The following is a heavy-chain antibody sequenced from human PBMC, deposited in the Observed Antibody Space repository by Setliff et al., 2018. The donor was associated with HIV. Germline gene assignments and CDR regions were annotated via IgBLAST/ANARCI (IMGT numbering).Heavy chain of an antibody. Sequence: GGSLILSCAASGFTFSTYWMSWVRQAPGKGLEWVANIKQDGSEKNYMDSVKGRFTISRDNAKNSLYLQMNSLRVEDTAVYYCVREVSSTPYYFNYWGQGTLVTVSS. J-gene: IGHJ4*02. CDR1: GFTFSTYW. CDR2: IKQDGSEK. CDR3: VREVSSTPYYFNY. V-gene: IGHV3-7*05. D-gene: IGHD2-8*01.